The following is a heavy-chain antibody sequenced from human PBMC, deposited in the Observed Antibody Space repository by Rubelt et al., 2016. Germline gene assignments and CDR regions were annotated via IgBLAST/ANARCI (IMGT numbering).Heavy chain of an antibody. CDR1: GGSFSGYY. V-gene: IGHV4-34*01. CDR2: INHSGGI. Sequence: LEEPSETLSLTCAVYGGSFSGYYWSWIRQPPGKGLEWIGEINHSGGISYNPSLKSRVTISVDTSKNQISLKVRSVTAADTAVYYCATGRITMIAVATHWGQGTLVTVSS. CDR3: ATGRITMIAVATH. J-gene: IGHJ4*02. D-gene: IGHD3-22*01.